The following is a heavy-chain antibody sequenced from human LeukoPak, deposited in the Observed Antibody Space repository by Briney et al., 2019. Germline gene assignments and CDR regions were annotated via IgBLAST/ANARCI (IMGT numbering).Heavy chain of an antibody. CDR2: IYHSGST. Sequence: PSETLSLTCAVSGGSISSGGYSWSWIRQPPGKGLEWIGYIYHSGSTNYNPSLKSRVTISVDTSKNQFSLKLSSVTAADTAVYYCARSPPGIRWLQFYFDYWGQGTLVTVSS. D-gene: IGHD5-24*01. J-gene: IGHJ4*02. CDR1: GGSISSGGYS. V-gene: IGHV4-30-2*02. CDR3: ARSPPGIRWLQFYFDY.